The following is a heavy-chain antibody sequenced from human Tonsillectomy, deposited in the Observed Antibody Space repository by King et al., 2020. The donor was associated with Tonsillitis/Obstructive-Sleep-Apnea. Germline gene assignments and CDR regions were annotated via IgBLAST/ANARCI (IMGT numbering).Heavy chain of an antibody. CDR3: ARLLGYNWNDGSYYFDY. CDR2: IYHRGST. Sequence: VQLQESGPGLVKPSGTLSLTCAVSGGSISRSNWWNWVCQPPGKVLGWIGEIYHRGSTNYNPSLKSRVTISIDKSKNQFSLKLSSVTAADTAIYYCARLLGYNWNDGSYYFDYWGRGNLVTVSS. CDR1: GGSISRSNW. V-gene: IGHV4-4*02. D-gene: IGHD1-20*01. J-gene: IGHJ4*02.